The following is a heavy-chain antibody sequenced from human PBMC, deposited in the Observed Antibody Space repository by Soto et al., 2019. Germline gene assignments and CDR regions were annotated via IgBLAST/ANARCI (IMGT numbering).Heavy chain of an antibody. D-gene: IGHD3-10*01. V-gene: IGHV6-1*01. CDR1: GDSVSSDITS. Sequence: QGQLQQSGPGLVKPSQTLSLTCAISGDSVSSDITSWNWIRQSPSRGLEWLGRTYYRSKWFHDYEASVKSRKTINPHTSKNQYSLELNSMTPEDTAVYYCARGNALDVWGQGTVVTVSS. CDR2: TYYRSKWFH. J-gene: IGHJ3*01. CDR3: ARGNALDV.